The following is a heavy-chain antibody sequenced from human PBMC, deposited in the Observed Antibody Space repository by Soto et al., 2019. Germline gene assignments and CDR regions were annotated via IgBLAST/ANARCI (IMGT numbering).Heavy chain of an antibody. V-gene: IGHV4-4*07. CDR1: GGSMSSYY. Sequence: PSETLSLTCPVSGGSMSSYYWTWIRQPAGKGLEWIGRVYSSGGTHYNSSLKSRVTISLDTSKNQFSLRLISVTAADTAVYYCARGQRFSDWFDPWGQGTLVTVSS. D-gene: IGHD3-3*01. CDR2: VYSSGGT. J-gene: IGHJ5*02. CDR3: ARGQRFSDWFDP.